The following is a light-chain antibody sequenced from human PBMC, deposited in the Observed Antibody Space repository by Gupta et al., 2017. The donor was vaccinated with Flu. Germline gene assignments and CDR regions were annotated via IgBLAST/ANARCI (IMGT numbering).Light chain of an antibody. CDR3: CSDAGNDLMV. CDR1: SCDVGGYHF. V-gene: IGLV2-11*01. CDR2: DVS. Sequence: SALPQPRSVSAPPRQSVTTSCTGTSCDVGGYHFVSWYQHHPGKAHKLIIYDVSKRPAGVPDRFSASRAGNTASLTISGHEGEEEADYYCCSDAGNDLMVFGTGTEVTVL. J-gene: IGLJ1*01.